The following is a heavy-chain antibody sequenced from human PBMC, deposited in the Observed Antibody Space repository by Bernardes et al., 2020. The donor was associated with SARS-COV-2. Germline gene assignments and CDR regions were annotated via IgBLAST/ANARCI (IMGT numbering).Heavy chain of an antibody. J-gene: IGHJ6*02. CDR1: GGSISSYY. D-gene: IGHD3-9*01. Sequence: SETLSLTCTVSGGSISSYYWSWIRQPPGKGLEWIGYIYYSGSTNYNPSLKSRVTISVDTSKNQFSLKLSSVTAADTAVYYCARDMVDYDTSFGMDVWGQGTTVTVSS. CDR2: IYYSGST. CDR3: ARDMVDYDTSFGMDV. V-gene: IGHV4-59*01.